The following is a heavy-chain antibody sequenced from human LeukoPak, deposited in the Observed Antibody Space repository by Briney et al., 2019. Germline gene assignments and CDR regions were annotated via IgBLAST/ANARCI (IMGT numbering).Heavy chain of an antibody. CDR1: GGSISSYY. CDR3: ARSPYYDYVWGSYRYPYYFDY. CDR2: IYTSGST. V-gene: IGHV4-4*07. J-gene: IGHJ4*02. Sequence: SETLSLTCTVSGGSISSYYWSWIRQPAGKGLEWIGRIYTSGSTNYTPSLKSRVTMSVDTSKNQFSLKLSSVTAADTAVYYCARSPYYDYVWGSYRYPYYFDYWGQGTLVTVSS. D-gene: IGHD3-16*02.